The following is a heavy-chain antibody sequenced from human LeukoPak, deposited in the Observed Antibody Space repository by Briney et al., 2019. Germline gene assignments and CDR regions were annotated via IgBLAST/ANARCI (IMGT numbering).Heavy chain of an antibody. J-gene: IGHJ4*02. CDR2: IYWNDEK. V-gene: IGHV2-5*01. CDR3: AHTRGRSGYYFDFDF. Sequence: SGPTLVKPTQTLTLTCTFSGFSLSTSGVGVGWIRQPPGKALEWLALIYWNDEKPYSPSLKSRLTLTKDTSKNQVVLKLTNVDPEDTAIYYCAHTRGRSGYYFDFDFWGQGTLVTVSS. D-gene: IGHD3-22*01. CDR1: GFSLSTSGVG.